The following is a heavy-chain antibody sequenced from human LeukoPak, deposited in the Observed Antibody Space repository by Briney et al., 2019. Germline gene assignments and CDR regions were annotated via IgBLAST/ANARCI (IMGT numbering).Heavy chain of an antibody. D-gene: IGHD4-17*01. CDR1: GFTFSSYS. V-gene: IGHV3-21*01. CDR2: ISSSSSYI. CDR3: ARDLHYGDNYYYYGMDV. Sequence: GGSLRLSCAASGFTFSSYSMNWVRQAPGKGLEWVSSISSSSSYIYYADSVKGRFTISRDNAKNSLYLQMNSLRAEDTAVYYCARDLHYGDNYYYYGMDVWGQGTTVTVSS. J-gene: IGHJ6*02.